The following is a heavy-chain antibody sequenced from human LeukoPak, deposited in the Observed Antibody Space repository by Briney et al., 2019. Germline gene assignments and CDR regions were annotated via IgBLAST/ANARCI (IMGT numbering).Heavy chain of an antibody. D-gene: IGHD6-19*01. CDR2: IDYSGGSS. CDR1: GFTLSSYE. Sequence: PGGSLRLSCTVSGFTLSSYEMSWIRQAPGKGLEWVSSIDYSGGSSYYADSVKGRFTISRDDSKNTLYLQLNSLRAEDTAVYYCAKRSFTRIAVAGYYFDYWGQGTLVTVSS. V-gene: IGHV3-23*01. J-gene: IGHJ4*02. CDR3: AKRSFTRIAVAGYYFDY.